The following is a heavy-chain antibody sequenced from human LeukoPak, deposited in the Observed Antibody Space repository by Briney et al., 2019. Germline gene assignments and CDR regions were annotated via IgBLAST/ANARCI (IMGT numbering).Heavy chain of an antibody. V-gene: IGHV1-8*03. CDR3: ARIAAAGTGAYYFDY. CDR1: GYTLTGFD. Sequence: ASVKVSCKPSGYTLTGFDINWVRQATGQGLEWMGWMNPNSGNTGYAQKFQGRVIITRNTSISTAYMELSSLRSEDTAVYYCARIAAAGTGAYYFDYWGQGTLVTVSS. D-gene: IGHD6-13*01. CDR2: MNPNSGNT. J-gene: IGHJ4*02.